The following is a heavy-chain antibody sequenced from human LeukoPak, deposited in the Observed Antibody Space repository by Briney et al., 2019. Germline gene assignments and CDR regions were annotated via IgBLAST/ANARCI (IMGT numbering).Heavy chain of an antibody. D-gene: IGHD3-22*01. CDR2: ISDSGGST. CDR3: AKRGVVIRVILVGFHKEAYYFDS. Sequence: GGSLRLSCAVSGITLSNYGMTWVRQAPGKGLEWVAGISDSGGSTNYADSVKGRFTISRDNTKNTLYLQMNSLRAEDTAVYFCAKRGVVIRVILVGFHKEAYYFDSWGQGALVTVSS. J-gene: IGHJ4*02. V-gene: IGHV3-23*01. CDR1: GITLSNYG.